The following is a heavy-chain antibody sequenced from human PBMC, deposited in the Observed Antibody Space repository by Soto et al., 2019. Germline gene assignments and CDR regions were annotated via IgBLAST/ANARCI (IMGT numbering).Heavy chain of an antibody. Sequence: GGSLRLSCVASGFTFSSYPIHWVRQAPGQGLEWVAIIARDGIEKHYADFVKGRFTISRDNSKNILYLQMSSLREDDTAMYFCAREEIAAYFKNWGRGTLVTVSS. CDR1: GFTFSSYP. J-gene: IGHJ4*01. CDR2: IARDGIEK. V-gene: IGHV3-30-3*01. CDR3: AREEIAAYFKN. D-gene: IGHD2-15*01.